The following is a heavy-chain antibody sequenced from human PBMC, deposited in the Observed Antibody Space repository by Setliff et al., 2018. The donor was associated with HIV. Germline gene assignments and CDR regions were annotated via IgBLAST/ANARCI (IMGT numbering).Heavy chain of an antibody. CDR1: GFTFSGSA. D-gene: IGHD2-15*01. J-gene: IGHJ4*03. CDR2: IRSKGYGSAT. Sequence: GGSLRLSCAASGFTFSGSAMHWVRQASGKGLEWVGRIRSKGYGSATAYAASVKGRFTISRDDSKNTAYLQMDSLKTEDTAVYYCAADIPTPLAQIDYWGQGTTVTVSS. CDR3: AADIPTPLAQIDY. V-gene: IGHV3-73*01.